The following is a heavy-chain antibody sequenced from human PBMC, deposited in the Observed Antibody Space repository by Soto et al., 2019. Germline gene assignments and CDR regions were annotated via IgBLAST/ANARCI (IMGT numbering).Heavy chain of an antibody. CDR3: ASYIVVVPAAITPRPLAY. CDR2: IIPIFGTA. V-gene: IGHV1-69*13. J-gene: IGHJ4*02. Sequence: SVKVSCKSSGGTFNSYAISWVRQAPGQGLEWMGGIIPIFGTANYAQKLQGRVTITAPESTSTAYMELSSLRSEDTAVYYCASYIVVVPAAITPRPLAYWGQGTLVTVS. D-gene: IGHD2-2*01. CDR1: GGTFNSYA.